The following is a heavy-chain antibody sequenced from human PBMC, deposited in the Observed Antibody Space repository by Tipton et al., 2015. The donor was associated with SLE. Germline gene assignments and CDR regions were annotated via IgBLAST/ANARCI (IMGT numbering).Heavy chain of an antibody. CDR1: GGSISSGSYY. V-gene: IGHV4-61*02. Sequence: LRLSCTVSGGSISSGSYYWSWIRQPAGKGLEWIGRIYTSGSTNYNPSLKSRVTISVDTSKNHFSLKLSSVTAADTAVYYCARDVGYCTNGVCPPFDYWGQGTLVTVSS. D-gene: IGHD2-8*01. J-gene: IGHJ4*02. CDR2: IYTSGST. CDR3: ARDVGYCTNGVCPPFDY.